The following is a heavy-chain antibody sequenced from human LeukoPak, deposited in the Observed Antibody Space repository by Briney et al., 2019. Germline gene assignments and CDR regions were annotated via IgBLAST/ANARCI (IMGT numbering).Heavy chain of an antibody. D-gene: IGHD3-22*01. CDR3: ARQDCYDRED. CDR1: VGSLRSSSSY. J-gene: IGHJ4*02. CDR2: IYYSWSN. V-gene: IGHV4-39*01. Sequence: PSQTLSLTRTVSVGSLRSSSSYGGWSRQPRGKGLEWVGSIYYSWSNYYNPALKSRVTISVDTYKNQFSLKLSSVTAADTAVYYCARQDCYDREDWGQGTLVTVSS.